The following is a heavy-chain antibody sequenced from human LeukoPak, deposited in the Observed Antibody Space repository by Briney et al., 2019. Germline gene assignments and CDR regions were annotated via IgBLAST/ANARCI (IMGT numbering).Heavy chain of an antibody. CDR1: GGSISSYY. CDR3: ARHRGSGSYYNAVDY. CDR2: IYTSGST. J-gene: IGHJ4*02. V-gene: IGHV4-4*09. Sequence: PSETLSLTCTVSGGSISSYYWSWIRQPPGKGLEWIGYIYTSGSTNYNPSLKSRVTISVDTSKNQFSLKLSSVTAADTAVYNCARHRGSGSYYNAVDYWGQGTLVTVSP. D-gene: IGHD3-10*01.